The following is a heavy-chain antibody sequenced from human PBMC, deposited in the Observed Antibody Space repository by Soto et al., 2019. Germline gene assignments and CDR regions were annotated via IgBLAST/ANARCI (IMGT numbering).Heavy chain of an antibody. D-gene: IGHD6-19*01. V-gene: IGHV3-23*01. Sequence: GGSLRLSCAASGFSFGTFVMTWFRQAPGGGLEWVASITDSGYTASYAETVEGRFTVSRDNSKNKLHLQMNDLRAKDTATYYCAKNGQWLATPPEAWGQGTLVTVSS. CDR3: AKNGQWLATPPEA. CDR2: ITDSGYTA. J-gene: IGHJ4*02. CDR1: GFSFGTFV.